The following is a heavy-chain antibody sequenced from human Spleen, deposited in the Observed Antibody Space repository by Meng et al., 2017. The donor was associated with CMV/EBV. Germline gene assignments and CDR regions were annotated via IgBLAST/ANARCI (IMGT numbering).Heavy chain of an antibody. CDR3: ARRLSYCGGDCFPYYFDY. J-gene: IGHJ4*02. V-gene: IGHV5-51*01. CDR1: GYSFSKYW. CDR2: VYPGDSDT. D-gene: IGHD2-21*01. Sequence: GGSLRLSCEVSGYSFSKYWIAWVRQMPGKGLEWMGFVYPGDSDTRYSPSFHGQVTISADESINTAFLEWGSLKASDTAMYYCARRLSYCGGDCFPYYFDYWGQGTLVTVSS.